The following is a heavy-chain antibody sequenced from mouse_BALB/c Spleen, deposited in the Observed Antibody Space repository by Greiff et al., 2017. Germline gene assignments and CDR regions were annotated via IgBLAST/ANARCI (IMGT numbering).Heavy chain of an antibody. Sequence: EVQLQQSGAELVKPGASVKLSCTASGFNIKDTYMHWVKQRPEQGLEWIGRIDPANGNTKYDPKFQGKATITADTSSNTAYLQLSSLTSEDTAVYYCARGAIYYGKGAMDYWGQGTSVTVSS. CDR2: IDPANGNT. J-gene: IGHJ4*01. CDR3: ARGAIYYGKGAMDY. V-gene: IGHV14-3*02. D-gene: IGHD2-1*01. CDR1: GFNIKDTY.